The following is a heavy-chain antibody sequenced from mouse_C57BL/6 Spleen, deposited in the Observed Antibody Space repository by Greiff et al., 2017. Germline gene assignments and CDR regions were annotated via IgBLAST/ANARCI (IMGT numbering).Heavy chain of an antibody. J-gene: IGHJ3*01. D-gene: IGHD1-1*01. CDR1: GYSITSGYY. V-gene: IGHV3-6*01. CDR2: ISYDGSN. Sequence: EVKLMESGPGLVKPSQSLSLTCSVTGYSITSGYYWNWIRQFPGNKLEWMGYISYDGSNNYNPSLKNRISITRDTSKNQFFLKLNSVTTEDTATYYCARDYYGSRGDWGQGTLVTVSA. CDR3: ARDYYGSRGD.